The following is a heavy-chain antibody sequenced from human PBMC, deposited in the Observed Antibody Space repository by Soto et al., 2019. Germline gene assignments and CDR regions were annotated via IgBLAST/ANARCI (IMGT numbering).Heavy chain of an antibody. CDR2: IISISIYI. Sequence: GGSLRLSCAASGFTFSSYSMNWVRQAPGKGLEWVLSIISISIYIYYADSVKGRFTISRDNAKNSLYLQMNSLRAEDTAVYYCASTIFGVAPDWFDPWGQGTLVTVSS. J-gene: IGHJ5*02. V-gene: IGHV3-21*01. D-gene: IGHD3-3*01. CDR1: GFTFSSYS. CDR3: ASTIFGVAPDWFDP.